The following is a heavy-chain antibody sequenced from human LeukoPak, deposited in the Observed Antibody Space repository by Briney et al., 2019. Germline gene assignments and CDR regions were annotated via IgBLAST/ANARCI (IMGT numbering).Heavy chain of an antibody. V-gene: IGHV1-8*01. CDR1: GYTFTTYG. Sequence: ASVKVSCKASGYTFTTYGINWVRQATGQGLEWMGWMNPKNGNTGYEQKFQGRLTMTRDTSINTAYMELSSLRSEDTAVYYCARGLEMGVAAYWGQGTLVTVSS. CDR2: MNPKNGNT. J-gene: IGHJ4*02. D-gene: IGHD5-24*01. CDR3: ARGLEMGVAAY.